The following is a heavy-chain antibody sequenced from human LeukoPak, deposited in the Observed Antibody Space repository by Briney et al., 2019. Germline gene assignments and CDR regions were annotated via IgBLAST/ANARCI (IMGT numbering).Heavy chain of an antibody. D-gene: IGHD2-2*01. V-gene: IGHV4-59*01. CDR2: IYYSGST. Sequence: SVTLSLTCTVSGGSISSYYWSWLRQPPGKGLEWIGYIYYSGSTSYNPSLKRRVTISVDTSKNQFSLKLSSVTAADTAVYYCARGSHCSSTSCYKYDFGYWGQGALVTVST. CDR3: ARGSHCSSTSCYKYDFGY. J-gene: IGHJ4*02. CDR1: GGSISSYY.